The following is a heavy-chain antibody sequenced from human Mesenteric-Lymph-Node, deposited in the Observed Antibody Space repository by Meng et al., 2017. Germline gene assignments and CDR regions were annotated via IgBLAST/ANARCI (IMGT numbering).Heavy chain of an antibody. CDR2: IFPDGNTA. J-gene: IGHJ4*02. D-gene: IGHD2-2*01. CDR3: TTVILLVPAAMSDY. CDR1: GFTFSGHW. V-gene: IGHV3-74*01. Sequence: GESLKISCAASGFTFSGHWMHWVRQAPGEGLVWVSRIFPDGNTAAYADSVKGRFTISRDNAKNTLYLQMNSLRAEDTAVYYCTTVILLVPAAMSDYWGQGTLVTVSS.